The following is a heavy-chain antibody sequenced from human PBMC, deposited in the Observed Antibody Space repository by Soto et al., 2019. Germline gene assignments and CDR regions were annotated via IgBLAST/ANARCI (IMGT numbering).Heavy chain of an antibody. D-gene: IGHD2-2*02. CDR2: INAGNGNT. V-gene: IGHV1-3*01. J-gene: IGHJ5*02. CDR3: ARSSRPGAAILSAPRFAMNP. Sequence: GASVKVSCKASGYTFTSYAMHWVRQAPGQRLEWMGWINAGNGNTKYSQKFQGRVTITRDTSASTAYMELSSLRSEDTAVYYCARSSRPGAAILSAPRFAMNPWGQGTLVTVSS. CDR1: GYTFTSYA.